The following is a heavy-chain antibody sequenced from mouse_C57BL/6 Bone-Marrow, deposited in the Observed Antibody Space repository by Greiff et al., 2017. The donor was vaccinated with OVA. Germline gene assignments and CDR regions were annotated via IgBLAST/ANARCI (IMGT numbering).Heavy chain of an antibody. V-gene: IGHV7-3*01. D-gene: IGHD1-1*01. CDR3: ARYYYGSSYLYAMDY. J-gene: IGHJ4*01. CDR2: IRNKANGYTT. CDR1: GFTFTDYY. Sequence: EVQGVESGGGLVQPGGSLSLSCAASGFTFTDYYMSWVRQPPGKALEWLGFIRNKANGYTTEYSASVKGRFTISRDNSQSILYLQMNALRAEDSATYYCARYYYGSSYLYAMDYWGQGTSVTVSS.